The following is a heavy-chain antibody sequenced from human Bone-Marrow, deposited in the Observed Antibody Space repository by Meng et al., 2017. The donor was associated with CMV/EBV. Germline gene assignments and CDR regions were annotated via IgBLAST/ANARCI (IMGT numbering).Heavy chain of an antibody. CDR2: IHYDGGRK. J-gene: IGHJ4*02. CDR1: GFIFSSSG. CDR3: ARSTYSSSWRGDY. D-gene: IGHD6-13*01. Sequence: GESLKISCGTSGFIFSSSGMHWVRQAPGKGLEWVALIHYDGGRKYYADSVQGRFSISRDNSKNSLYLQMNSPRAEDTAVYYCARSTYSSSWRGDYWGQGTLVTVSS. V-gene: IGHV3-33*01.